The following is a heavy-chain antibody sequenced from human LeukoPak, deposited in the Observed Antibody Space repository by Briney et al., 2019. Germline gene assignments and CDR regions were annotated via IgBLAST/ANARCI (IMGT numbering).Heavy chain of an antibody. D-gene: IGHD2-2*01. CDR2: IYYSGST. V-gene: IGHV4-39*07. CDR3: ARAKGIVVVPAAIRVAFDI. CDR1: GGSISSSSYY. Sequence: SETLSLTCTVSGGSISSSSYYWGWIRQPPGKGLEWIGSIYYSGSTYYNPSLKSRVTISVDTSKNQFSLKLSSVTAADTAVYYCARAKGIVVVPAAIRVAFDIWGQGTMVTVSS. J-gene: IGHJ3*02.